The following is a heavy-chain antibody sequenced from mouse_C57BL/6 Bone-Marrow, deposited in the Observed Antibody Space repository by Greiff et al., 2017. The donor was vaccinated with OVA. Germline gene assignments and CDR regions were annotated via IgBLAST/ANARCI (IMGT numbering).Heavy chain of an antibody. Sequence: QVKLQQSGAELARPGASVKLSCKASGYTFTSYGISWVKQSTGTGLEWIGEFYPRSGNTYYNEKFKGKATLTADKSSSTAYMELRCLTSEDSAVYFCAKYLDYWCQGTTLTVSS. CDR3: AKYLDY. V-gene: IGHV1-81*01. J-gene: IGHJ2*01. CDR2: FYPRSGNT. CDR1: GYTFTSYG.